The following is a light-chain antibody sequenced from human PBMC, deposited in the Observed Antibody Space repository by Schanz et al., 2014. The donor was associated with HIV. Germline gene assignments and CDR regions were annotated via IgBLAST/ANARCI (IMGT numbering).Light chain of an antibody. CDR1: QSISSW. CDR2: AAS. CDR3: LQHNTYPLT. Sequence: DIQMTQSPSTLSASVGDRVTLTCRASQSISSWLAWYQQKPGKAPKLLIYAASSLQSGVPSRFSGSGSGTEFTLTISSLQPEDFATYYCLQHNTYPLTFGQGTRLDIK. J-gene: IGKJ5*01. V-gene: IGKV1-5*01.